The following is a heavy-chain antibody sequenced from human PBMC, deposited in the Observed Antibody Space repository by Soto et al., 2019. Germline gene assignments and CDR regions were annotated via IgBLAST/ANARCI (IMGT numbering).Heavy chain of an antibody. Sequence: SGPTLVNPTQTLTLTCTFSGFSLSTSGAGGFSFTTSGVGVGWIRQPPGKALEWLALVYWDDDRRYSPSLKHRLTITKDTSKNQVVLTMTDVDPGDTATYFCTHVNLRFFDYLLHNWGPGTLVTVSS. D-gene: IGHD3-9*01. J-gene: IGHJ4*02. CDR2: VYWDDDR. CDR1: GFSLSTSGAGGFSFTTSGVG. V-gene: IGHV2-5*02. CDR3: THVNLRFFDYLLHN.